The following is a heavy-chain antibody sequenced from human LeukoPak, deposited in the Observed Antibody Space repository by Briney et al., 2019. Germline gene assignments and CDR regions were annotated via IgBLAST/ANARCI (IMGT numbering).Heavy chain of an antibody. Sequence: GGSLRLSCAASEFTFSLYAMHWVRQAPGKGLEWVAVISYDGSTIYYADSVKGRFTISRDNSKNTLYLQMNSLRADDTAVYYCARSDPIVAIFDSWGQGTLVTVSS. D-gene: IGHD5-12*01. CDR1: EFTFSLYA. CDR2: ISYDGSTI. J-gene: IGHJ4*02. CDR3: ARSDPIVAIFDS. V-gene: IGHV3-30*01.